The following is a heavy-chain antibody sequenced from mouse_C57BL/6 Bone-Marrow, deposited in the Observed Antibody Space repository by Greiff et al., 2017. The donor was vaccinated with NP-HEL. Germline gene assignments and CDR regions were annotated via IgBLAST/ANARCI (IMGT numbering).Heavy chain of an antibody. V-gene: IGHV5-9*01. Sequence: EVKLQESGGGLVKPGGSLKLSCAASGFTFSSYTMSWVRQTPEKRLEWVATISGGGGNTYYPDSVKGRFTISRDNAKNTLYLQMSSLRSEDTALYYCARRLRGFAYWGQGTLVTVSA. CDR3: ARRLRGFAY. J-gene: IGHJ3*01. CDR2: ISGGGGNT. CDR1: GFTFSSYT. D-gene: IGHD1-1*01.